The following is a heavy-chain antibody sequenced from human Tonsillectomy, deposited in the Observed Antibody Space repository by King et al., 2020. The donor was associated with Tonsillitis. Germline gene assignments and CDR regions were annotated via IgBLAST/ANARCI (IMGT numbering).Heavy chain of an antibody. Sequence: VQLVESGAEVKKPGSSVKVSCQVSGGTFTRYGFSWVRQAPGQGLEWMGGILPIFGTTNYAEEFQGRVTIAADASTSTTYLVLSTLRSEDTAVYYCAGEELTDDSGSHKFGLYFDYWGQGTLVTVSS. CDR2: ILPIFGTT. V-gene: IGHV1-69*01. J-gene: IGHJ4*02. CDR3: AGEELTDDSGSHKFGLYFDY. D-gene: IGHD3-10*01. CDR1: GGTFTRYG.